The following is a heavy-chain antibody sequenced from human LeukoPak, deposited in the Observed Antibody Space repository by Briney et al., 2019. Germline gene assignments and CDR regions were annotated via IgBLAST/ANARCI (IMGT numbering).Heavy chain of an antibody. J-gene: IGHJ4*02. V-gene: IGHV3-48*02. Sequence: PEGSLRLSCAASGFTFSNYAMSWVRQAPGEGLEWLSYITSGSGTIYYADSVKGRFTISRDNAKNSLYLQMNSLRDEDTAVYYCARDSSHDYWGQGTLVTVSS. D-gene: IGHD6-6*01. CDR1: GFTFSNYA. CDR3: ARDSSHDY. CDR2: ITSGSGTI.